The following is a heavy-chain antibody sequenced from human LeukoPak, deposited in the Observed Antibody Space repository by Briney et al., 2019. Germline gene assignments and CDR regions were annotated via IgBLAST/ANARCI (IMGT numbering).Heavy chain of an antibody. V-gene: IGHV3-30-3*01. CDR1: GFTFSSYA. J-gene: IGHJ4*02. CDR2: ISYDGSNK. Sequence: GRSLRLSCAASGFTFSSYAMHWVRQAPGKGLEWVAVISYDGSNKYYADSVKGRFTISRDNSKNTLYLQMNSLRAEDTAVYYCARDSSLQAFIAVAGTGGFDYWGQGTLVTVSS. CDR3: ARDSSLQAFIAVAGTGGFDY. D-gene: IGHD6-19*01.